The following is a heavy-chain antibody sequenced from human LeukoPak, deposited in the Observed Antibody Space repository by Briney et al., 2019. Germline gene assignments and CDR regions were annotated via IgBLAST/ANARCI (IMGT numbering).Heavy chain of an antibody. CDR1: GYSISSGYY. Sequence: SETLSLTCTVSGYSISSGYYWGWIRQPAGKGLEWIGRIYTSGSTNYNPSLKSRVTMSVDTSKNQFSLKLSSVTAADTAVYYCARVPTVTFFDYWGQGTLVTVSS. CDR2: IYTSGST. V-gene: IGHV4-4*07. D-gene: IGHD4-17*01. CDR3: ARVPTVTFFDY. J-gene: IGHJ4*02.